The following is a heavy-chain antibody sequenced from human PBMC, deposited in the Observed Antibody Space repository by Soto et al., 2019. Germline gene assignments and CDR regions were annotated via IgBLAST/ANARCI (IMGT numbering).Heavy chain of an antibody. Sequence: QVQLVQSGAEMRKPGASVKVSCKTSGYTFAIYGINWVRQAPGQGLQWMGWIGTYNGDTHYAQTLQGRVTVTTDTSTSTAYRELRSLRSDDTAVYYCASGTGTTSEGSLFDYWGQGTLVTVSS. CDR2: IGTYNGDT. D-gene: IGHD1-1*01. J-gene: IGHJ4*02. V-gene: IGHV1-18*01. CDR3: ASGTGTTSEGSLFDY. CDR1: GYTFAIYG.